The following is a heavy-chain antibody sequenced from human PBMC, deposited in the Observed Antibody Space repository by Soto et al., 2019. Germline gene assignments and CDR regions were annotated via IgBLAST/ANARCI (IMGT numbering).Heavy chain of an antibody. Sequence: QVQLVQSGSEVKKPGASVKVSCKASGYTFTSYDIIWVRQATGQGLEWMGWMNPSTGNTDSAEKFQGRLTMTRNTSRSTVYMELSSLSFEDTAVYYGARGRIIVAGGFDPWGQGTLVTVSS. CDR1: GYTFTSYD. J-gene: IGHJ5*02. V-gene: IGHV1-8*01. D-gene: IGHD6-19*01. CDR2: MNPSTGNT. CDR3: ARGRIIVAGGFDP.